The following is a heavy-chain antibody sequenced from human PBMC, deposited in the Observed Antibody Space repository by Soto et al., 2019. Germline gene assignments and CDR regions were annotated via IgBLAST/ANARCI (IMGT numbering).Heavy chain of an antibody. J-gene: IGHJ4*02. Sequence: QVQLVQSGAEVKKPGASVKVSCKTSGYTFTTYGVSWVRQAPGLGLEWMGWISANNGNTNSAPKFHGRVSMTTDTSTSTAYMERRSLRSDDTAVYYCASDEGASCSGDNCEHDFDYWGQGTLVTVSS. D-gene: IGHD2-15*01. V-gene: IGHV1-18*01. CDR2: ISANNGNT. CDR1: GYTFTTYG. CDR3: ASDEGASCSGDNCEHDFDY.